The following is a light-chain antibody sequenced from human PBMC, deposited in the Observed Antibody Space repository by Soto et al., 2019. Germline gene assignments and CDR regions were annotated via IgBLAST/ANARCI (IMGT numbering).Light chain of an antibody. CDR3: SSYTSSSTVV. CDR2: DVS. J-gene: IGLJ2*01. Sequence: QSALTQPASVSGSPGQSITISCTGTSSDVGGYNYVSWYQQHPGKAHKLMIYDVSNRASGVSNRFSGSKSGNTASLTISGLQAEDEADYYCSSYTSSSTVVFGGGTKLTVL. CDR1: SSDVGGYNY. V-gene: IGLV2-14*01.